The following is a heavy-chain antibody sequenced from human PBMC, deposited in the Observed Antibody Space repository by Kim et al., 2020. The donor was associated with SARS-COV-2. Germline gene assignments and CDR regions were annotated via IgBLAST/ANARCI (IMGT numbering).Heavy chain of an antibody. CDR2: ISWNSGSI. CDR1: GFTFDDYA. D-gene: IGHD6-19*01. Sequence: GGSLRLSCAASGFTFDDYAMHWVRQAPGKGLEWVSGISWNSGSIGYADSVKGRFTISRDNAKNSLYLQMNSLRAEDTALYYCAKANSSGWYNGAHGMDVWGQGTTVTVSS. J-gene: IGHJ6*02. CDR3: AKANSSGWYNGAHGMDV. V-gene: IGHV3-9*01.